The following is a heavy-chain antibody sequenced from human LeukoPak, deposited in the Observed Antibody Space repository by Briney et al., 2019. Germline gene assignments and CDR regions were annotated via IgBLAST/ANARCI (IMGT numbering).Heavy chain of an antibody. CDR1: RGSISSYY. CDR3: AKVMTRTMVRGVPPSDY. D-gene: IGHD3-10*01. V-gene: IGHV4-4*07. Sequence: SETLSLTCTVSRGSISSYYWSWIRQPAGKGLEWIGHIYSSGSTNYNPSLKSRVTMSVDTSKNQFSLKLSSVTAADTAIYYCAKVMTRTMVRGVPPSDYWGQGTLVTVSS. J-gene: IGHJ4*02. CDR2: IYSSGST.